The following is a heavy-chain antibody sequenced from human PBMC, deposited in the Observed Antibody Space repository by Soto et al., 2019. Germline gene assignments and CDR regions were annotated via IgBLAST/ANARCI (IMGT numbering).Heavy chain of an antibody. CDR3: ARESTVAGTGNWFDS. CDR1: GAFISGYY. V-gene: IGHV4-4*07. D-gene: IGHD6-13*01. CDR2: IYTSGST. J-gene: IGHJ5*01. Sequence: SETLSLTCTVSGAFISGYYWSWIRQPAGKGLEWIGRIYTSGSTKYSPSLKSRATMSVDTSKKQFSLKLNSVTAADTAVYYCARESTVAGTGNWFDSWGRGTLVTVSS.